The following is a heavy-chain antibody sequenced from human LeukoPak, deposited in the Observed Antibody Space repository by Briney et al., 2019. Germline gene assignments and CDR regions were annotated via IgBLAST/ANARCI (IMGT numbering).Heavy chain of an antibody. CDR3: AKLPSWGGNWPIDY. CDR2: ISYDGSDT. Sequence: GGSLRLSCAASGFTFSSYGMHWVRQAPGKGLEWVAVISYDGSDTYYADSVKGRFTISRDNSMNTLYLQMNSLSAEDTAVYYCAKLPSWGGNWPIDYWGQGTLVTVSS. D-gene: IGHD4-23*01. J-gene: IGHJ4*02. CDR1: GFTFSSYG. V-gene: IGHV3-30*18.